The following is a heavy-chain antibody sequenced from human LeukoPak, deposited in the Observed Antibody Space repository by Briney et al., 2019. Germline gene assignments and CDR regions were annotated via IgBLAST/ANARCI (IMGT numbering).Heavy chain of an antibody. CDR2: IYSGGST. D-gene: IGHD3-9*01. V-gene: IGHV3-66*01. Sequence: GGSLRLSCAASGFTVSSNYMSWVRQAPGKGLEWVSVIYSGGSTYYADSVKGRYTISRDNSKNTLYLQMNSLRAEDTAVYYCARGYDILTGYSAPIYYWGQGTLVTVSS. J-gene: IGHJ4*02. CDR1: GFTVSSNY. CDR3: ARGYDILTGYSAPIYY.